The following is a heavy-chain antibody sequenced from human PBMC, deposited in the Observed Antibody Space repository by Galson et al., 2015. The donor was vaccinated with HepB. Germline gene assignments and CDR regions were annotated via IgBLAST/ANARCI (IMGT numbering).Heavy chain of an antibody. Sequence: SLRLSCAASGFSFSSHGMHWVRKAPGKGLEWAAVISYDGSIKHYGDSVKGRFTISRDNSKNTLYVQMNSLRAEDTAVYYCARDLWSAAGFPGIWGQGTLVTVSS. V-gene: IGHV3-30*03. CDR2: ISYDGSIK. J-gene: IGHJ4*02. CDR3: ARDLWSAAGFPGI. D-gene: IGHD6-13*01. CDR1: GFSFSSHG.